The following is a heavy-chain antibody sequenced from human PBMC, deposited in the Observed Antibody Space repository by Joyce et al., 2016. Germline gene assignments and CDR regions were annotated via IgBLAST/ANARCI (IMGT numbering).Heavy chain of an antibody. Sequence: QVQLVESGGGVVQPGRSLRLSCAASGFTFSSNAMHWVHQAPGKGLEWVAFISYDANTIYYGYSVRGRFTISRDNSKNTVYLQMNSLRAEDTAVYYCAKDRATNWSLDYWGQGTLVTVSS. CDR3: AKDRATNWSLDY. D-gene: IGHD1-1*01. CDR2: ISYDANTI. V-gene: IGHV3-30*18. CDR1: GFTFSSNA. J-gene: IGHJ4*02.